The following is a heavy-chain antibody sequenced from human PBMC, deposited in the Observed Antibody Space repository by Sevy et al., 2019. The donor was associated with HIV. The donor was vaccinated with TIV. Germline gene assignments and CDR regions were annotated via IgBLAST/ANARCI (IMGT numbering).Heavy chain of an antibody. V-gene: IGHV3-30*01. CDR3: ARRDSNHQFLIDH. Sequence: GGSLRLSCAASGLTFHGYAMHWVRQPPGKGLEWLAYISYDGRDISNADSVKGRFTISRDNSKNTLFLQMNSLRPDDTAVYYCARRDSNHQFLIDHWGLGVLVTVSS. CDR1: GLTFHGYA. CDR2: ISYDGRDI. J-gene: IGHJ4*02. D-gene: IGHD2-21*01.